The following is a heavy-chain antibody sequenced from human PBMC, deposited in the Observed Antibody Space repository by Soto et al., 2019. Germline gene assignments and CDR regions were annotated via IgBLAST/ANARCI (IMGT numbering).Heavy chain of an antibody. CDR2: ISYDGSNK. D-gene: IGHD2-15*01. Sequence: QVQLVESGGGVVQPGRSLRLSCAASGFTFSSYGMHWVRQAPGKGLEWVAVISYDGSNKYYADSVKGRFTISRDNSKNTLYLQMNSLRAEDTAVYYCAKDIWIGSRYYYYGMDVWGQGTTVTVSS. V-gene: IGHV3-30*18. CDR1: GFTFSSYG. CDR3: AKDIWIGSRYYYYGMDV. J-gene: IGHJ6*02.